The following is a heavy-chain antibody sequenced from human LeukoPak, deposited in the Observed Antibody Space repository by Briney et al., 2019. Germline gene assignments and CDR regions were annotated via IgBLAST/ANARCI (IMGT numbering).Heavy chain of an antibody. D-gene: IGHD6-19*01. CDR3: AKANPPWAVAGTAFDY. CDR2: ISYDGSNK. V-gene: IGHV3-30*18. CDR1: GFTFSSYG. J-gene: IGHJ4*02. Sequence: PGRSLRLSCAASGFTFSSYGMHWVRQAPGKGLEWVAVISYDGSNKYYADSVKGRFTISGDNSKNTLYLQMNSLRAEDTAVYYCAKANPPWAVAGTAFDYWGQGTLVTVSS.